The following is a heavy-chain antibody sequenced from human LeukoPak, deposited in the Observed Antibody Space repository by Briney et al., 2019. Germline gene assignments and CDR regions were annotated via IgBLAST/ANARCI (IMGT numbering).Heavy chain of an antibody. CDR3: AKDIELYGSGFDS. V-gene: IGHV3-21*04. CDR1: GFTFSSYS. Sequence: GGSLRLSCAASGFTFSSYSMNWVRQAPGKGLEWVSSISSSSSYIYYADSVKGRFTISRDNSKNSLYLQMNSLRADDTALYYCAKDIELYGSGFDSWGQGTMVIVSS. D-gene: IGHD3-10*01. CDR2: ISSSSSYI. J-gene: IGHJ4*02.